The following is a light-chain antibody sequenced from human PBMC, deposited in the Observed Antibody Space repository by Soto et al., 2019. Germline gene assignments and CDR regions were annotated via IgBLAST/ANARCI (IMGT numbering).Light chain of an antibody. CDR2: GAS. V-gene: IGKV1-5*01. J-gene: IGKJ4*01. CDR1: QSVSSW. Sequence: IKMTQSPSTLSASVGDRVTITCRASQSVSSWLAWYQQKPGKAPKLLIFGASSLESGVPSSFSGSGSGTEFTLTISSLQPDDFATYYCQQYLDYPLTFGGGTKVDIK. CDR3: QQYLDYPLT.